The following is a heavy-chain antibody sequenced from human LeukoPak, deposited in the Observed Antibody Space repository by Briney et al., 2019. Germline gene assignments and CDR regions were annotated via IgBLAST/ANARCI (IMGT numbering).Heavy chain of an antibody. Sequence: ASVKVSCKASGGTFSSYAISWVRQAPGQGLEWMGGIIPIFGTANYAQKFQGRVTITADESTRKAYMELSSLRSEDTAVYYCARDAGSYCSGGSCFGYWGQGTLVTVSS. CDR1: GGTFSSYA. V-gene: IGHV1-69*13. CDR2: IIPIFGTA. J-gene: IGHJ4*02. D-gene: IGHD2-15*01. CDR3: ARDAGSYCSGGSCFGY.